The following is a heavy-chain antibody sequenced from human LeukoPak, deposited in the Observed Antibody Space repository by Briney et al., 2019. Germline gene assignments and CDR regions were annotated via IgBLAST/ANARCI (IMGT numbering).Heavy chain of an antibody. Sequence: PSETLSLTCTVSGGSINNYYWNWIRQPPGKGLELIGYIYYSVSGGGTNYNPSLKSRVTISADTSKNQFSLKLSSVTAADTAVYYCAGSPPAPKEFAYWGQGTLVTVSS. J-gene: IGHJ4*02. V-gene: IGHV4-59*08. CDR3: AGSPPAPKEFAY. CDR2: IYYSVSGGGT. CDR1: GGSINNYY. D-gene: IGHD1-14*01.